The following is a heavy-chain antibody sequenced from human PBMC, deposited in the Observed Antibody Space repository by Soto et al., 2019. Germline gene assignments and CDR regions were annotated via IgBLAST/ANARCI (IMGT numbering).Heavy chain of an antibody. Sequence: GGPGEGSCKASGFTFSSYGIRWGGQAPGQGLEWMGWISAYNGNTNYAQKLQGRVTMTTDTSTSTAYMELRSLRSDDTAVYYCARGVAGTTSDWFDPWGQGTLVTVSS. D-gene: IGHD1-7*01. CDR3: ARGVAGTTSDWFDP. V-gene: IGHV1-18*01. CDR1: GFTFSSYG. J-gene: IGHJ5*02. CDR2: ISAYNGNT.